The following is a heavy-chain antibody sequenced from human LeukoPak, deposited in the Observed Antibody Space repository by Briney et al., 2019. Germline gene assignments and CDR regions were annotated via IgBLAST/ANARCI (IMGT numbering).Heavy chain of an antibody. CDR2: IYYSGTS. J-gene: IGHJ4*02. D-gene: IGHD6-19*01. CDR1: GGSFSGYY. Sequence: SETLSLTCAVYGGSFSGYYWSWIRQPPGKGLEWIGSIYYSGTSYYNSSLRSRVTISVDTSKNQFSLNLSSVTAADTAVYYCARHPYSSGWLTYFDYWGQGTLVTVSS. CDR3: ARHPYSSGWLTYFDY. V-gene: IGHV4-34*01.